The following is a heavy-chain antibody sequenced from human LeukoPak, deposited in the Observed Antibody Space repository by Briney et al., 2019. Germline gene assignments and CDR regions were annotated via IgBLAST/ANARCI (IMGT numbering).Heavy chain of an antibody. J-gene: IGHJ4*02. D-gene: IGHD3-3*01. V-gene: IGHV3-49*03. CDR3: ARAPSYDFVLDY. Sequence: GGSLRLSCTTSGFTFGDCGLSWFRQAPGKGLEWVAFIRSRTNGGTIQYAASVQGRFTISRDDSKRIGYLQMNSLKTEDTGVYYCARAPSYDFVLDYWGLGTLVTVSS. CDR1: GFTFGDCG. CDR2: IRSRTNGGTI.